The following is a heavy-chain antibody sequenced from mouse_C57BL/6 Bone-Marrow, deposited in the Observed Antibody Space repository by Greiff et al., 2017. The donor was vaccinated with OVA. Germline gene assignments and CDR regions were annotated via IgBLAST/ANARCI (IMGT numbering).Heavy chain of an antibody. CDR3: AITTVVAPYYFDY. Sequence: QVHVKQPGAELVKPGASVKLSCKASGYTFTSYWMQWVKQRPGQGLEWIGEIDPSDSYTNYNQKFKGKATLTVDTSSSTAYMQLSSLTSEDSAVYYCAITTVVAPYYFDYWGQGTTLTVSS. D-gene: IGHD1-1*01. V-gene: IGHV1-50*01. J-gene: IGHJ2*01. CDR1: GYTFTSYW. CDR2: IDPSDSYT.